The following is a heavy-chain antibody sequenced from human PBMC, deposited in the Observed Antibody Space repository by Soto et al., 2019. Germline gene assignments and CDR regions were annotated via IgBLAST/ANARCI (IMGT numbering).Heavy chain of an antibody. D-gene: IGHD3-22*01. V-gene: IGHV3-30*03. CDR1: GFTFSYYA. J-gene: IGHJ4*02. CDR3: ATSLLYYNSGYGPHY. Sequence: QVQLVESGGGVVQPVRSLRLSCAASGFTFSYYAMHWVRQAPAKGLEWVAVISFDGSVQFYADSVTGRFNISRDNSKNTVDLQMSGLRSEDTALYYCATSLLYYNSGYGPHYWGRGTRVTVSS. CDR2: ISFDGSVQ.